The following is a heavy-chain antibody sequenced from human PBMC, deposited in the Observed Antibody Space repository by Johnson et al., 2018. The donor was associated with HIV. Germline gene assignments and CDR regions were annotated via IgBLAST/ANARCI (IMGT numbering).Heavy chain of an antibody. J-gene: IGHJ3*02. D-gene: IGHD2-21*01. CDR3: ARGGGCGGDCYSGYDAFDI. Sequence: VESGGGVVQPGRSLRLSCAASGFTFTSYPMHWVRQAPGKGLEWAAVISFDGSNRNYADSVKGRFTISRDNSKNMLYLQMNSLREEDTAVFYCARGGGCGGDCYSGYDAFDIWGQGTMVTVS. CDR1: GFTFTSYP. CDR2: ISFDGSNR. V-gene: IGHV3-30*04.